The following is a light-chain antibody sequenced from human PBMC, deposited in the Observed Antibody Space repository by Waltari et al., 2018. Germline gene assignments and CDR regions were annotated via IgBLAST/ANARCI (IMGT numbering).Light chain of an antibody. CDR1: QSISSN. CDR2: GTS. Sequence: ELVMTQSPATLSVSPGERATLSCRVSQSISSNLAWYQQKFGQAPRLLIYGTSTRATDVPARFSGSGSGTEFTLAISSLQTEDFATYYCQHLNNYPLSFGGGTKVEIK. CDR3: QHLNNYPLS. V-gene: IGKV3-15*01. J-gene: IGKJ4*01.